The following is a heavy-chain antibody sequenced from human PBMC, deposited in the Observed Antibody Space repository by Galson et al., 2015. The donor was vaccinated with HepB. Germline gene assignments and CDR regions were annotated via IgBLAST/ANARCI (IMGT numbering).Heavy chain of an antibody. CDR3: ARGRSFGSGNYHTFDF. CDR1: GFTFSSFC. D-gene: IGHD3-10*01. V-gene: IGHV3-7*01. CDR2: IRQVGGEI. J-gene: IGHJ4*02. Sequence: SLRLSCAASGFTFSSFCMSWVRQAPGKGLEWVANIRQVGGEIFYVDSVKGRFTISRDNAKNTVYLQMDSLGAEDTAVYYCARGRSFGSGNYHTFDFWGQGALVTVSS.